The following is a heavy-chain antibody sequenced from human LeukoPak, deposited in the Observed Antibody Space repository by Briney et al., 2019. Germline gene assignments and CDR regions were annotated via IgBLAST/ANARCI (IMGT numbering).Heavy chain of an antibody. CDR3: ARGRTGYQLLPTKKDYSYYYMDV. J-gene: IGHJ6*03. Sequence: SETLSLTCAVYGGSFSGYYWSWIRQPPGKGLEWIGEINHSGSTNYNPSLKSRVTISVDTSKNQFSLKLSSVTAADTAVYYCARGRTGYQLLPTKKDYSYYYMDVWDKGTTVTVSS. CDR1: GGSFSGYY. V-gene: IGHV4-34*01. D-gene: IGHD2-2*01. CDR2: INHSGST.